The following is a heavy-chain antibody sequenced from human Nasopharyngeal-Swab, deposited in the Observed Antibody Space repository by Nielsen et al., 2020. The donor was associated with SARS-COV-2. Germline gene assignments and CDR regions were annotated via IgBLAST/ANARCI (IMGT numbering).Heavy chain of an antibody. D-gene: IGHD3-22*01. V-gene: IGHV3-21*01. Sequence: GESLNISCAASGFSFSTSTMNWVRHAPGKVLEWLSSISSDSGAKYHADSVKGRFTITRHNAKNSLYQEMNSLRAEDTAVYYCLRGDRRDYWGPGTLVSVSS. CDR2: ISSDSGAK. J-gene: IGHJ4*02. CDR3: LRGDRRDY. CDR1: GFSFSTST.